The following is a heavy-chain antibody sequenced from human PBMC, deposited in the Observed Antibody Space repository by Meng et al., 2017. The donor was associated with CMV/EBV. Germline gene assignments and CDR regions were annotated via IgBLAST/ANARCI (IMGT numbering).Heavy chain of an antibody. CDR2: ISYDGSNK. CDR1: GFTFSSYA. J-gene: IGHJ4*02. V-gene: IGHV3-30-3*01. Sequence: GGSLRLSCAASGFTFSSYAMHWVRQAPGKGLEWVAVISYDGSNKYYADSVKGRFTISRDNSKNTLYLQMNSLRAEDTAVYYCAGISGFLEWLNFDYWGQGTLVTVSS. CDR3: AGISGFLEWLNFDY. D-gene: IGHD3-3*01.